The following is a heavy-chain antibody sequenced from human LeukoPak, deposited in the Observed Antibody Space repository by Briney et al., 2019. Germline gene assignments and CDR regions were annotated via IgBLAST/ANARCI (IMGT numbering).Heavy chain of an antibody. D-gene: IGHD6-19*01. V-gene: IGHV3-23*01. CDR3: AKTAAVAGRGLAYYFDY. Sequence: PGGSLRLSCAASGFTFSSYAMSWVRQAPGKGLEWVSAISGSGGSTYYADSVEGRFTISRDNSKNTLYLQMNSLRAEDTAVYYCAKTAAVAGRGLAYYFDYWGQGTLVTVSS. CDR2: ISGSGGST. CDR1: GFTFSSYA. J-gene: IGHJ4*02.